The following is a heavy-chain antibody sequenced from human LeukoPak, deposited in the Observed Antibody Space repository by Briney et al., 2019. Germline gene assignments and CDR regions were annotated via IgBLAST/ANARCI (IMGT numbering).Heavy chain of an antibody. CDR3: ARDGGYCSGGSCYSGYYYYYMDV. CDR2: IYTSGST. V-gene: IGHV4-4*07. J-gene: IGHJ6*03. D-gene: IGHD2-15*01. Sequence: SETLSLTCTVSGGSISSYYWSWIRQPAGKVLEWIGRIYTSGSTNYNPSLKSRVTMSVDTSKNQFSLKLSSVTAADTAVYYCARDGGYCSGGSCYSGYYYYYMDVWGKGTTVTISS. CDR1: GGSISSYY.